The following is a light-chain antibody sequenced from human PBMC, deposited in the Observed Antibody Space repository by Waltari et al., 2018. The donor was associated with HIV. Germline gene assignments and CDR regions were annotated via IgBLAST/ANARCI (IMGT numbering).Light chain of an antibody. CDR2: EVN. CDR1: SSDVGGYNY. Sequence: QSALTQPPSASGSPGQSVTIFCTGTSSDVGGYNYVSWYQQHPDKAPKLIIFEVNKRPSGVPDRFSGSKSGNTASLTFSWLQAEDDAYYYCSSYAGSDIPYVFVSGTTVTVL. V-gene: IGLV2-8*01. CDR3: SSYAGSDIPYV. J-gene: IGLJ1*01.